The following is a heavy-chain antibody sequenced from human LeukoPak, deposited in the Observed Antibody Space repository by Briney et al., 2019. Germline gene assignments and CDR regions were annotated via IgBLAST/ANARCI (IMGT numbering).Heavy chain of an antibody. V-gene: IGHV4-34*01. CDR1: NGSFNGYY. CDR2: INQSGNT. Sequence: PSETLSLTCGVYNGSFNGYYWFWIRQPPGKGLEWIGEINQSGNTNYNPSLGSRVTMSLDTSKNQFSLRLNSMTAADTAIYFCAAMGVVVVPSRGVYWFDPWGQGTPVTVSS. J-gene: IGHJ5*02. CDR3: AAMGVVVVPSRGVYWFDP. D-gene: IGHD2-15*01.